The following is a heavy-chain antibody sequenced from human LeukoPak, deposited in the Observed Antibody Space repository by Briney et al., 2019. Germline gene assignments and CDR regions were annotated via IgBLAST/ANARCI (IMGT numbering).Heavy chain of an antibody. CDR3: AREARYALDWFDP. CDR1: GGSISSYY. Sequence: PLETLSLTCTVSGGSISSYYWSWIRQPPGKGLEWIAYIYYSGSTYYNPSLKSRVTISVDTSKNQFSLKLSSVTAADTAVYYCAREARYALDWFDPWGQGTLVTVSS. D-gene: IGHD3-16*01. CDR2: IYYSGST. J-gene: IGHJ5*02. V-gene: IGHV4-59*12.